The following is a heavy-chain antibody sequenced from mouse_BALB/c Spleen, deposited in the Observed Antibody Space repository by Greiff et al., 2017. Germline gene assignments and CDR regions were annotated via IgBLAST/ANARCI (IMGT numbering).Heavy chain of an antibody. CDR1: GYAFSSSW. CDR3: ARGRWDGGFAY. CDR2: IYPGDGDT. J-gene: IGHJ3*01. V-gene: IGHV1-82*01. D-gene: IGHD4-1*01. Sequence: QVQLKESGPELVKPGASVKISCKASGYAFSSSWMNWVKQRPGQGLEWIGRIYPGDGDTNYNGKFKGKATLTADKSSSTAYMQLSSLTSVDSAVYFCARGRWDGGFAYWGQGTLVTVSA.